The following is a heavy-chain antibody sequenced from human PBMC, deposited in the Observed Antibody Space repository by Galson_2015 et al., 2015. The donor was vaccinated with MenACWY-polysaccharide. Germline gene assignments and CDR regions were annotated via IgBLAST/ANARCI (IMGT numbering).Heavy chain of an antibody. Sequence: SLRLSCAASGFTFSDYWMHWVRHAPGKGLVWVSRINSDGSGTSYADSVKGRFTISRDNAKSTLYLQMNSLRAEDTAVYYCARGIISMVRGVGITSSWFDPWGQGTLVIVSS. V-gene: IGHV3-74*01. J-gene: IGHJ5*02. CDR3: ARGIISMVRGVGITSSWFDP. CDR1: GFTFSDYW. D-gene: IGHD3-10*01. CDR2: INSDGSGT.